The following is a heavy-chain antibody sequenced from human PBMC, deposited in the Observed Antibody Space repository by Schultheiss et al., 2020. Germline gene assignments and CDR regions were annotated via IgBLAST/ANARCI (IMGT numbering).Heavy chain of an antibody. CDR1: GGTFSSYA. V-gene: IGHV1-69*04. D-gene: IGHD2-2*01. CDR2: IIPILGIA. CDR3: ARAGPLYCSSTSCYPRVYYYYYYYMDV. Sequence: SVKVACKASGGTFSSYAISWVRQAPGQGLEWMGRIIPILGIANYAQKFQGRVTITADTSTVYMELSSLRSEDTAVYYCARAGPLYCSSTSCYPRVYYYYYYYMDVWGKGTPVTVSS. J-gene: IGHJ6*03.